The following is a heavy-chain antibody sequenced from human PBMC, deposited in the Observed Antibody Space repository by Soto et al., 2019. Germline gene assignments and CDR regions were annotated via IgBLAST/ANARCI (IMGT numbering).Heavy chain of an antibody. CDR3: AIEKVEATSVHVFDN. CDR1: GFTVIVYS. J-gene: IGHJ3*02. CDR2: IMPGSSHI. D-gene: IGHD1-26*01. Sequence: EVQLVGSGGGLVQPGGAVRLTCAASGFTVIVYSMNWVLQAPGKGLVWVLYIMPGSSHIYYADSVKGRFTISRDNAKNSMYLQMNSLRAEDTAVYYCAIEKVEATSVHVFDNWGQGTMVTVSS. V-gene: IGHV3-48*01.